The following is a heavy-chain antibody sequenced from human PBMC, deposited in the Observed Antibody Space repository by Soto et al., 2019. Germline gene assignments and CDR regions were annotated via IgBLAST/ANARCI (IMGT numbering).Heavy chain of an antibody. J-gene: IGHJ1*01. CDR2: TSYDGSDK. V-gene: IGHV3-30*19. CDR1: GFTFRSYV. Sequence: QVQLVESGGGVVQPGTSLRVSCVGSGFTFRSYVIHWVRQAPGKGLEWVALTSYDGSDKYYGDTVRGRFTFSRDNSRNTVALQMASLSLEDTAFYYCARWGTTGGLDVWGQGTLVSVSS. D-gene: IGHD3-16*01. CDR3: ARWGTTGGLDV.